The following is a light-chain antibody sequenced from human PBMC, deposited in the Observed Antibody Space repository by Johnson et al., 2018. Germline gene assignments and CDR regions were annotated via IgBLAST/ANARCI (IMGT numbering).Light chain of an antibody. V-gene: IGLV1-51*02. CDR3: GTWDSSLSAGNV. Sequence: QSVLTQPPSVSAAPGQKVTISCSGSSSNIGNNYVSWYQQLPGTAPKLLIYENNKRPSGIPDRFSGSKSGTSATLVITGLQTGDEAVYYCGTWDSSLSAGNVFGTGTKVTVL. J-gene: IGLJ1*01. CDR2: ENN. CDR1: SSNIGNNY.